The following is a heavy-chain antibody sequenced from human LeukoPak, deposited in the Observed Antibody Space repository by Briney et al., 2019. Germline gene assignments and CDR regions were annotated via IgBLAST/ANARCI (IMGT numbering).Heavy chain of an antibody. CDR1: GYTFTRYD. Sequence: ASVKVSCKASGYTFTRYDINWVRQATGQGLEWMGWMNPNSGNTGYAQKFQGRVTMTRNTSISTAYMELSSLRSEDTAVYYCARRPVVPDAFDIWGQGTMVTVSS. D-gene: IGHD2-2*01. CDR3: ARRPVVPDAFDI. V-gene: IGHV1-8*01. J-gene: IGHJ3*02. CDR2: MNPNSGNT.